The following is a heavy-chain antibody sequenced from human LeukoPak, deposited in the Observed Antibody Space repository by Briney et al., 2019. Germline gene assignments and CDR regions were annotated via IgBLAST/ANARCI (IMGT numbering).Heavy chain of an antibody. CDR2: INPNSGGT. J-gene: IGHJ4*02. CDR3: ARAGRIAVAGTGFDY. CDR1: GYTFTGYY. Sequence: ASVKVSCKASGYTFTGYYMHWVRQAPGQGLEWMGWINPNSGGTNYAQKFQGRVTMTRDTSISTAYMELSRLRSDDTAVYYCARAGRIAVAGTGFDYWGQGTLVTVSS. V-gene: IGHV1-2*02. D-gene: IGHD6-19*01.